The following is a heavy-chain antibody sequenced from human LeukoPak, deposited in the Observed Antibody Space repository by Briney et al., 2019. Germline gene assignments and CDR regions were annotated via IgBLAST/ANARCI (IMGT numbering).Heavy chain of an antibody. CDR3: ARGRSDSGSFWGDYFDY. J-gene: IGHJ4*02. CDR2: IYYSGST. Sequence: SETLSLTCTVSGGSISGYYWSWIRQPPGKGLEWIGYIYYSGSTNYNPSLKSRVTISVDTSKNQFSLKLSSVTAADTAVYYCARGRSDSGSFWGDYFDYWGQGTLVTVSS. D-gene: IGHD1-26*01. CDR1: GGSISGYY. V-gene: IGHV4-59*01.